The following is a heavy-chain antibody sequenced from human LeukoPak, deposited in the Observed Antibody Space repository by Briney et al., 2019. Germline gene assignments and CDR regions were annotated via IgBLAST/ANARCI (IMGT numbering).Heavy chain of an antibody. CDR3: AKDQTGDGYNSI. Sequence: PGGSLRLSCAASGFIFRNFAMSWVRQAPGKGLEWVSTVHGRTYYADSVKGRFTISRDDSRSTLYQQMDNLRAEDTAVYYCAKDQTGDGYNSIWGQGTLVTVSS. CDR2: VHGRT. CDR1: GFIFRNFA. J-gene: IGHJ4*02. D-gene: IGHD5-24*01. V-gene: IGHV3-23*01.